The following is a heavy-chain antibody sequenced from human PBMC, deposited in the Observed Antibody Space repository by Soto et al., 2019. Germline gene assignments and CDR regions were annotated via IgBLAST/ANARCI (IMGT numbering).Heavy chain of an antibody. V-gene: IGHV3-23*01. CDR3: AKEAGYSSGWDTFDY. CDR2: ISGSGYST. CDR1: GFTFSSYA. D-gene: IGHD6-19*01. Sequence: EVQLLESGGGLVQPGGSLRLSCAASGFTFSSYAMSWVRQAPGKGLEWVSAISGSGYSTYYADSVRGRFTISRDNSKNTLYLQMNSLRAEDTDVYYCAKEAGYSSGWDTFDYWGQGTLVTVSS. J-gene: IGHJ4*02.